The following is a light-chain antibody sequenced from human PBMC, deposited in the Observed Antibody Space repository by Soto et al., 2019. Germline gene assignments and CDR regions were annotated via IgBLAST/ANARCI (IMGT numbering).Light chain of an antibody. CDR3: QVGDSSTAVV. Sequence: SSELTQPLSVSVALGQTARLTCGRTNIGSKNVHWYQQKPGQAPVLVIYRDNNRPSGIPERFSGSNSGNTATLTISRAQVGDEADYYCQVGDSSTAVVFGGGTKVTVL. CDR1: NIGSKN. V-gene: IGLV3-9*01. CDR2: RDN. J-gene: IGLJ2*01.